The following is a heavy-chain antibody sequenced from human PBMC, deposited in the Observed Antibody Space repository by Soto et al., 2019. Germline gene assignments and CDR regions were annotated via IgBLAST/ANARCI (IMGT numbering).Heavy chain of an antibody. CDR3: ARYIYGQGFKA. V-gene: IGHV1-8*01. Sequence: QVQLVQPGAEVRKPGASVKVSCKASGDTFTNFDFNWVRQPTGQGLEWIGWVRANSGDTGHAQKFQGRVSMTRDTSMRTAYMELSSLRGEDTAVYYCARYIYGQGFKAWGQGTLVFVSS. CDR2: VRANSGDT. D-gene: IGHD3-3*02. J-gene: IGHJ5*02. CDR1: GDTFTNFD.